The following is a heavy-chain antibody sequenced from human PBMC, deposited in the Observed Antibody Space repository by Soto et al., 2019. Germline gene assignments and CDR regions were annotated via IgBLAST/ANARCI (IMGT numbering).Heavy chain of an antibody. CDR2: ITYDATNE. D-gene: IGHD6-19*01. V-gene: IGHV3-30-3*01. J-gene: IGHJ4*02. Sequence: GGSLRLSCAASGFSFSKYAMHWVRQAPGKGLEWVAVITYDATNEYYADSVKGRFTISRDNSNNTLSLHMSSLRLADTAVYYCARKAVPDFWGQGTLVTVSS. CDR3: ARKAVPDF. CDR1: GFSFSKYA.